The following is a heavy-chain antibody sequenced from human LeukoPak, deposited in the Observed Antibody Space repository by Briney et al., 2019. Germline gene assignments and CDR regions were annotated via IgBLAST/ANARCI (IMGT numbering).Heavy chain of an antibody. CDR3: ARDVEASNFWTGYSY. Sequence: GGSLRLSCAASGFTFSDAWMRWVRQAPGRGLEWVANIKQDGSEKYYVDSVKGRFTISRDNAKSSLFLQMNSLRAEDTAVYYCARDVEASNFWTGYSYWGQGSLVTVSS. D-gene: IGHD3/OR15-3a*01. CDR1: GFTFSDAW. J-gene: IGHJ4*02. V-gene: IGHV3-7*01. CDR2: IKQDGSEK.